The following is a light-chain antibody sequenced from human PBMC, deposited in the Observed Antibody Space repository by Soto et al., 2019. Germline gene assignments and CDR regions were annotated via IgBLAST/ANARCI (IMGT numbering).Light chain of an antibody. CDR1: QSVSSSY. CDR3: QQYCGSPPYT. V-gene: IGKV3-20*01. J-gene: IGKJ2*01. CDR2: GAS. Sequence: EIVLTQSPGTLSLSPGERVTLSCRASQSVSSSYFAWYQQKPAQAPRLLIYGASHRATGIPDRFSGSGSGTDFNLTIRGLEPEDFAVYYCQQYCGSPPYTLGQGTELEIK.